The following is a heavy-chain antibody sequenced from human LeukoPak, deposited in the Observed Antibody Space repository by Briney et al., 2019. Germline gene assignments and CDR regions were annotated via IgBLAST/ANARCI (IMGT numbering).Heavy chain of an antibody. CDR2: IYPGDSHS. V-gene: IGHV5-51*01. J-gene: IGHJ4*02. Sequence: GESLQISFPGSGYPFNKYWIAWVRQMPGKGREWMGIIYPGDSHSAYSPSFQGQVTFSADKSINTAYLQWSSLKASDTAMYFCARLSSSRDQRLDYWGQGTLVTVSS. D-gene: IGHD6-13*01. CDR3: ARLSSSRDQRLDY. CDR1: GYPFNKYW.